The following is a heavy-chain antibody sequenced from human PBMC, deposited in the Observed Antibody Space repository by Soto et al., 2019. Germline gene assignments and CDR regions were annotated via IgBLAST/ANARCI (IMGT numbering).Heavy chain of an antibody. D-gene: IGHD2-8*02. Sequence: GASVKVSCKASGFTFTSSAMQWVRQARGQRLEWIGWIVVGSGNTNYAQKFQERVTITRDMSTSTAYMELSSLRSEDTAVYYCAAVSPVDYWRFDYWGQGTLVTVSS. CDR2: IVVGSGNT. CDR1: GFTFTSSA. J-gene: IGHJ4*02. CDR3: AAVSPVDYWRFDY. V-gene: IGHV1-58*02.